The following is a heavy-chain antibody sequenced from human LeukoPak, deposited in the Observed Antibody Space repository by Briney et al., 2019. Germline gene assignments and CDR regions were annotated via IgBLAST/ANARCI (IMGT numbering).Heavy chain of an antibody. CDR3: ARDRIAAAGTADY. J-gene: IGHJ4*02. D-gene: IGHD6-13*01. V-gene: IGHV3-20*04. Sequence: PGGSLRLSCAASGFTFDDYGMTWVRQTPGKGLEWVSTINWNGGSTAYADSVKGRFTISRDNAKNSLYLQMNSLRAEDTAVYYCARDRIAAAGTADYWGQGTLVTVSS. CDR2: INWNGGST. CDR1: GFTFDDYG.